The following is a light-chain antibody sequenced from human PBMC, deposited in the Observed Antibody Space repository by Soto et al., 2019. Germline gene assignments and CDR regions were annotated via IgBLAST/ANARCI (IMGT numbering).Light chain of an antibody. Sequence: EIVLTQSPGILSLSPGERATLSCRASQSVRNNYLAWYQQKPGQAPRLLIYGASSRATGIPDRFSGSGSGTDFTLTISRLEPEDFAVYYCQQYGSSPRTFGQGAKVDI. V-gene: IGKV3-20*01. J-gene: IGKJ1*01. CDR3: QQYGSSPRT. CDR1: QSVRNNY. CDR2: GAS.